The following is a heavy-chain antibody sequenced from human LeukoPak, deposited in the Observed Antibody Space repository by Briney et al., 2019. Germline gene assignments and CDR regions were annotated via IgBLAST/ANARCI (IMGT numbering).Heavy chain of an antibody. CDR3: ANLVGDKTTFDY. CDR1: GFILSTRW. D-gene: IGHD1-26*01. V-gene: IGHV3-7*01. CDR2: IMRDGSEE. Sequence: GGSLRLSCAASGFILSTRWMSWVRPAPGKGLEWVANIMRDGSEEYYVDAVKGRFPISRDNAKNSLYLQMHTRRAQDTAVYFCANLVGDKTTFDYWGQGTLVTVSS. J-gene: IGHJ4*02.